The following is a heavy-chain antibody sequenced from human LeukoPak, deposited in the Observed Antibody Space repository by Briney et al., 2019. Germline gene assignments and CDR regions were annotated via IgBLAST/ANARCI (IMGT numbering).Heavy chain of an antibody. J-gene: IGHJ4*02. CDR1: GLTFSSYA. D-gene: IGHD5-18*01. Sequence: GGSLRLSCAVSGLTFSSYAMNWVRQAPGKGLEWVSGISGSGGSTYYADSVKGRFTISRDNSKNTLYLQMNSLRAEDTAIYYCAKDRGYSYGLSEIYYFDYWGQGTLVTVSS. CDR2: ISGSGGST. V-gene: IGHV3-23*01. CDR3: AKDRGYSYGLSEIYYFDY.